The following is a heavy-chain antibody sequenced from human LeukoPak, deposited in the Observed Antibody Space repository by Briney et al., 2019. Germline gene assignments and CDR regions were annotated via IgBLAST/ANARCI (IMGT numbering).Heavy chain of an antibody. CDR3: ASRPFLYGFRTYFDN. Sequence: SETLSLTCAVYGGSFSAFHWNWIRQSPAKGLEWLGEMKQSGTPRYNPSLQSRVTISVDKSKIQFSLNVRSVTAADTAVYYCASRPFLYGFRTYFDNWAQGTLVTVFS. CDR1: GGSFSAFH. J-gene: IGHJ4*02. V-gene: IGHV4-34*01. CDR2: MKQSGTP. D-gene: IGHD3-10*01.